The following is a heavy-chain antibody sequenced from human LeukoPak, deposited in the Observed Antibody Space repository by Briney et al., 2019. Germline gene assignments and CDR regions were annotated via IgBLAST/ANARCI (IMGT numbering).Heavy chain of an antibody. V-gene: IGHV1-18*01. CDR1: GYTFTSYG. CDR2: ISPDNGNT. Sequence: ASLKVSCKSSGYTFTSYGINWVRQAPGQGLEWMGWISPDNGNTIYAQNLQGRVTMTTDTSTSTAYMELRSLRSDDTAAYYCARGVYGDYVVDSWGQGTLVTVSS. CDR3: ARGVYGDYVVDS. J-gene: IGHJ4*02. D-gene: IGHD4-17*01.